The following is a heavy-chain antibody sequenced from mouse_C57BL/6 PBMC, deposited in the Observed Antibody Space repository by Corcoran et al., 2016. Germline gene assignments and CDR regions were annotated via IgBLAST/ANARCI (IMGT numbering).Heavy chain of an antibody. V-gene: IGHV9-3*01. CDR1: GCTFTTYG. CDR3: VRDSNWYVDV. Sequence: QIQLVQSGPELKKPGETVKISCKASGCTFTTYGMSWVKQTTGKGLKWVGWINTYSGVPTYADDFKGRFAFSLETSASTAYLQINNLKNEDTATYFCVRDSNWYVDVWGTGTTVTVSS. CDR2: INTYSGVP. D-gene: IGHD2-5*01. J-gene: IGHJ1*03.